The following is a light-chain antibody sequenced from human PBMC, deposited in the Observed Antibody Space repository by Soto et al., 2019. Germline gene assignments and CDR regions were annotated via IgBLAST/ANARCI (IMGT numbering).Light chain of an antibody. CDR3: QQYYSYYT. V-gene: IGKV1-5*03. CDR1: QRISRW. Sequence: DIQMTQSPSTLSAFVGDRVNITCRASQRISRWLAWYQQKPGKAPKVLIYRASSVESGVSSRFSGSGSGTEFTLTISSLQPDDFATYYCQQYYSYYTFGHGTRLEIK. CDR2: RAS. J-gene: IGKJ5*01.